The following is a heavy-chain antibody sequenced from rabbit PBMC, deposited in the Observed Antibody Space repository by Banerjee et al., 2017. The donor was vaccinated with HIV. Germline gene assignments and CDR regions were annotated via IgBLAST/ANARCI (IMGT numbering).Heavy chain of an antibody. CDR2: IYAGSRCST. J-gene: IGHJ4*01. CDR1: GFSFSSSYW. CDR3: VRDSQYAGYAGYGYV. V-gene: IGHV1S45*01. Sequence: EESGGDLVKPEGSLTLTCTASGFSFSSSYWICWVRQAPGKGLEWIACIYAGSRCSTYYASWVNGRFTISSHNAQNTLYLQLNSLTAADTATYFCVRDSQYAGYAGYGYVWGPGTLVTVS. D-gene: IGHD6-1*01.